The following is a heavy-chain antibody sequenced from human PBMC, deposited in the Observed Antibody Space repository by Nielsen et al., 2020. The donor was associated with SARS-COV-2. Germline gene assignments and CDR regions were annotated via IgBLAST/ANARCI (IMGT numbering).Heavy chain of an antibody. V-gene: IGHV3-23*01. Sequence: WIRQPPVKGLEWVSAISGSGGSTYYADSVKGRFTISRDFSKSTLYLQMNSLRAEDTAMYYCAKDRAIFMIYITRGGPDYWGQGTLVTASS. D-gene: IGHD3/OR15-3a*01. CDR3: AKDRAIFMIYITRGGPDY. J-gene: IGHJ4*02. CDR2: ISGSGGST.